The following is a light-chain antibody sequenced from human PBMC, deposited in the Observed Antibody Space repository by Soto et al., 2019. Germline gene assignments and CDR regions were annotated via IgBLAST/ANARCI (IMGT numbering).Light chain of an antibody. CDR2: GAS. CDR3: QQYGSSPYT. V-gene: IGKV3-20*01. CDR1: QSVSSSY. J-gene: IGKJ2*01. Sequence: EIVLTQSPGTLYFSPGEIATLSCRASQSVSSSYLAWYQQKPGQAPRRLIYGASSRATGIPDRFSGSGSGTDFTLTISRLEPEDFAVYYCQQYGSSPYTFGQGTKLEIK.